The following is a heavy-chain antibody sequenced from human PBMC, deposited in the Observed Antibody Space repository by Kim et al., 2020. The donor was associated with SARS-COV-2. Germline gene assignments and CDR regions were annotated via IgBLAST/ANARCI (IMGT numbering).Heavy chain of an antibody. CDR1: GFTFSDHY. V-gene: IGHV3-72*01. Sequence: GGSLRLSCAASGFTFSDHYMDWVRQAPGKGLEWVGRIRNKLNSYTTEYAASVRGRFTISRDDSKDSLYLQINTLKIEDTAVYYCARPTGSGSYYGDFDYWGAGTLVTVSS. CDR2: IRNKLNSYTT. D-gene: IGHD3-10*01. CDR3: ARPTGSGSYYGDFDY. J-gene: IGHJ4*02.